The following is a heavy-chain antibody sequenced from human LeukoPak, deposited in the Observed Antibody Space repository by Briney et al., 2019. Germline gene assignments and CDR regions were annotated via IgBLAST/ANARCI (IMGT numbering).Heavy chain of an antibody. J-gene: IGHJ6*02. D-gene: IGHD3-16*01. CDR1: GYTFTSYY. CDR3: ASAVGEIMAKRRYYYYYGMDV. Sequence: GASVKVSCKASGYTFTSYYMHWVRQAPGQGLEWMGIINPSGGSTSYARKFQGRVTMTRDTSTSTVYMELSSLRSEDTAVYYCASAVGEIMAKRRYYYYYGMDVWGQGTTVTVSS. CDR2: INPSGGST. V-gene: IGHV1-46*01.